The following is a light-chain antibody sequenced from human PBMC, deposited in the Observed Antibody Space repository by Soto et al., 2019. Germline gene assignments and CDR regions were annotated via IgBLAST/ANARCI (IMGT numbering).Light chain of an antibody. CDR3: SSYTSSSTS. CDR1: SSDVGGYNY. V-gene: IGLV2-14*01. Sequence: SVLPQPASLSGSPGQSITISCTGTSSDVGGYNYVSWYQQHPGEAPKLMIYDVSNRPSGVSNRFSGSKSGNTASLTISGLQAEDEADYYCSSYTSSSTSFGTGTKVTVL. CDR2: DVS. J-gene: IGLJ1*01.